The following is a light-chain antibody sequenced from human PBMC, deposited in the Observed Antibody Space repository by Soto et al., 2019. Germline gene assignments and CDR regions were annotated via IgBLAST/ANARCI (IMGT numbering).Light chain of an antibody. J-gene: IGKJ5*01. Sequence: DIQMTQSPSSLSASLGDRVTLICRASQTIRTYLNCYQQKPGKAPKPLIYDASSLHSGVPSRFSGSGSGTDFTLTISRLEPEDFALYYCQHYVERSPITFGQGTRLEI. CDR2: DAS. CDR3: QHYVERSPIT. CDR1: QTIRTY. V-gene: IGKV1-39*01.